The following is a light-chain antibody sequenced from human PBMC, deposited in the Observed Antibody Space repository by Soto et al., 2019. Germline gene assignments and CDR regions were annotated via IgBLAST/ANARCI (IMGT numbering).Light chain of an antibody. J-gene: IGKJ3*01. CDR1: QSVSSN. Sequence: EMVMTQSPATLSVSPGERATLSCRASQSVSSNLAWYQQKPGQAPRLLIYGASTRATGIPARFSGSGSGTEFALTISSLQSEDFAVYYCQQYNRWPPFTFGPGTRVDIK. CDR2: GAS. CDR3: QQYNRWPPFT. V-gene: IGKV3-15*01.